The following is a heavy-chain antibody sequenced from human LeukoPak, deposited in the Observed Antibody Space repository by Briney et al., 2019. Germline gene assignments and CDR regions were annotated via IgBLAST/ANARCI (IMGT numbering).Heavy chain of an antibody. CDR3: ARVGSGYYYVAY. D-gene: IGHD3-22*01. V-gene: IGHV3-11*01. CDR1: GFTFSDYY. CDR2: INTNGNSI. Sequence: PGGSLRLSCAASGFTFSDYYMSWIRQAPGKGLEWVSYINTNGNSIYYADSVKGRFTISRDDAKNSLYLQMNSLRAEDTAVYYCARVGSGYYYVAYWGQGILVTVSS. J-gene: IGHJ4*02.